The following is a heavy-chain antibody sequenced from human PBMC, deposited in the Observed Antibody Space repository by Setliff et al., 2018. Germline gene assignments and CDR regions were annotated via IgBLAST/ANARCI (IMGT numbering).Heavy chain of an antibody. V-gene: IGHV3-21*01. CDR2: ISSSSSYI. CDR3: ARDPIAAAGLYYYYYYMDV. Sequence: GGSLSLSCAASGSPLNSYSMNWVHQAPGKGMEWVSSISSSSSYIYYADSVKGRFTISRDNAKNSLYLQMNSLRAEDTAVYYCARDPIAAAGLYYYYYYMDVWGKGTTVTVS. CDR1: GSPLNSYS. D-gene: IGHD6-13*01. J-gene: IGHJ6*03.